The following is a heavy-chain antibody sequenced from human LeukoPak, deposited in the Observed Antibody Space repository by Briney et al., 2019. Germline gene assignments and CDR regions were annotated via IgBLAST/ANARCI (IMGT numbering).Heavy chain of an antibody. V-gene: IGHV1-18*01. CDR2: ISAYNGNT. Sequence: ASVKVSCKASGYTFTSYGISWVRQAPGQGLEWMGWISAYNGNTNYAQKLQGRVTMTPDTSTSTAYMELRSLRSDDTAVYYCAREGYSYGLNWFDPWGQGTLVTVSS. CDR1: GYTFTSYG. J-gene: IGHJ5*02. CDR3: AREGYSYGLNWFDP. D-gene: IGHD5-18*01.